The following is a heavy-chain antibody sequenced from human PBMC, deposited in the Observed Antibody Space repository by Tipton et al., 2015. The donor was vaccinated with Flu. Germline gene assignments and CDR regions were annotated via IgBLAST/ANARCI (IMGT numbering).Heavy chain of an antibody. J-gene: IGHJ2*01. CDR2: IHYGGTT. V-gene: IGHV4-39*01. CDR1: NGSISSSSYY. D-gene: IGHD3-3*01. Sequence: TLSLTCIVSNGSISSSSYYWGWIRQPPGRGLEWIGSIHYGGTTYYNPSLKSRLTISLDMSKNQFSLELSSVTAADTAVYYCARHGPVRFRNWYFALWGRGTLVTVSS. CDR3: ARHGPVRFRNWYFAL.